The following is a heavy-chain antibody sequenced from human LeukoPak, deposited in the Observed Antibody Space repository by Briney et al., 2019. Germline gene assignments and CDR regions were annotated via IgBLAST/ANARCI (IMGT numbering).Heavy chain of an antibody. CDR3: ARVVRFDSSGKQDY. Sequence: GGSLRLSCEASGFTFSNYAMNWVRQTPGKGLEWVSSITSYRRDTYYADSVKGRFTISRDNSKNALYLQMNSLRAEDTAVYYCARVVRFDSSGKQDYWGQGTLVTVSS. V-gene: IGHV3-23*01. CDR1: GFTFSNYA. J-gene: IGHJ4*02. D-gene: IGHD3-22*01. CDR2: ITSYRRDT.